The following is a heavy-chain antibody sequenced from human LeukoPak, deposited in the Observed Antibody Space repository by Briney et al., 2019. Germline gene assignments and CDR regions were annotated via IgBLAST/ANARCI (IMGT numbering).Heavy chain of an antibody. CDR2: INHSGST. V-gene: IGHV4-34*01. Sequence: PSETLSLTCAVYGGSFSGYYWSWIRQPPGKGLEWIGEINHSGSTNYNPSLKSRVTISVDTSKNQFSLKLSSVTAADTAVYYCARGPKYYDILTGTRARGYWFDPWGQGTLVTVSS. J-gene: IGHJ5*02. CDR1: GGSFSGYY. CDR3: ARGPKYYDILTGTRARGYWFDP. D-gene: IGHD3-9*01.